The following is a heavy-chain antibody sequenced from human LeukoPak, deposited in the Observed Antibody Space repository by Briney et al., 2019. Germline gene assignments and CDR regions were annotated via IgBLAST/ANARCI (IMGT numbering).Heavy chain of an antibody. J-gene: IGHJ4*02. D-gene: IGHD4-17*01. CDR3: AKGGVDH. CDR2: IGRSGDST. Sequence: GGSLRLSCAASGFTFSSYEMSWIRQPPGKGLEWVSAIGRSGDSTYYTDSVKGRFTISRDNSRNTLSLQMNNLRAEDTAIYYCAKGGVDHWGQGTLVTVSS. V-gene: IGHV3-23*01. CDR1: GFTFSSYE.